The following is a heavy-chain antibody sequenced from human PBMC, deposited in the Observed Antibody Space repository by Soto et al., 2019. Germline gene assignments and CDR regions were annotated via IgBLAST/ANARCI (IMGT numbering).Heavy chain of an antibody. Sequence: QVQLVQSGAEVKKPGASVKVSCKASGYTFTSFGISWVRQAPGQGLEWMGWISAYSGNTNYAESHQGRVTMTTDTSTSTAYTELRSVREDETAVYDCARDHRGGRDAWDICGQATMVTVSS. CDR2: ISAYSGNT. CDR1: GYTFTSFG. J-gene: IGHJ3*02. CDR3: ARDHRGGRDAWDI. V-gene: IGHV1-18*01. D-gene: IGHD1-26*01.